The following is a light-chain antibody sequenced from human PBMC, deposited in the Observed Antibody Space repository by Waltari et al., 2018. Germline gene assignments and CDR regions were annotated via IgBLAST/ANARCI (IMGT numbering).Light chain of an antibody. CDR3: QQYDNYFYT. V-gene: IGKV1-5*03. CDR2: RSS. Sequence: DIQMTQSPSTLSASLGDRVTITCRSSQRIRDWLAWYQQKPGKAPKLLIHRSSTLASGVPSRFSGSGSGTEFTLTISGLQPDDFATYYCQQYDNYFYTFGQGTKLEI. J-gene: IGKJ2*01. CDR1: QRIRDW.